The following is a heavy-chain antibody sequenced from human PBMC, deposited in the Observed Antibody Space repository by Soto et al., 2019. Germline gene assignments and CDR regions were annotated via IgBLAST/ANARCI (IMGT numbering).Heavy chain of an antibody. CDR2: LYSSRDT. CDR1: GGYISSNSYS. V-gene: IGHV4-39*01. CDR3: ARHPGYCSGGSCNGQYTLDV. D-gene: IGHD2-15*01. J-gene: IGHJ6*02. Sequence: SETLSLTCSVSGGYISSNSYSWGWIRQPPGKGLEWIGTLYSSRDTYYNPSLKSRVTISADTSQNQFSLDLTSVTATDTAVYFCARHPGYCSGGSCNGQYTLDVWGQGTTVTVSS.